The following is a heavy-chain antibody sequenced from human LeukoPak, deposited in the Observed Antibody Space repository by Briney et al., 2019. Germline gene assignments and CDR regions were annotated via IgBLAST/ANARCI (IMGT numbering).Heavy chain of an antibody. D-gene: IGHD5-24*01. V-gene: IGHV3-48*03. Sequence: GGSLRLSCAAAGFTFNSYEMNWVRQAPGKGLEWVSYISSSGYTIHYADAVKGRFTISRDNAKNSLYLQMNSLRAEDTAVYYCARGRDGCNMYHFDYWGQGTLVTVSS. CDR3: ARGRDGCNMYHFDY. CDR1: GFTFNSYE. J-gene: IGHJ4*02. CDR2: ISSSGYTI.